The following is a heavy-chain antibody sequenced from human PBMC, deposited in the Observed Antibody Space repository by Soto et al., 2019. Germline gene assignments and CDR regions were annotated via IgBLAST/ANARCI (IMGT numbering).Heavy chain of an antibody. CDR2: IYPGDSDT. V-gene: IGHV5-51*01. CDR1: GYSFTSYW. CDR3: ARLGSSSWYPLFFDY. Sequence: EVQLVQSGAEVKKPGESLKISCKGSGYSFTSYWIGWVRQMPGKGLEWMGIIYPGDSDTRYSPSFQGQVTISADKSISTAYLQWCSLKASDTAMYYCARLGSSSWYPLFFDYWGQGTLVTVSS. J-gene: IGHJ4*02. D-gene: IGHD6-13*01.